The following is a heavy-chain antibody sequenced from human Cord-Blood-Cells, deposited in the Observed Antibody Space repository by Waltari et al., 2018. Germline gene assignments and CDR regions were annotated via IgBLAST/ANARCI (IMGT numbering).Heavy chain of an antibody. CDR3: ARAKGTIFGVVISYFDY. CDR1: GYSISSGYY. Sequence: QVQLQESGPGLVKPSETLSLTCAVSGYSISSGYYWGWIRQPPGKGLEWIGSIYHSGSTYYNPSLKSRVTISVDTSKNQFSLKLSSVTVADTAVYYCARAKGTIFGVVISYFDYWGQGTLVTVSS. CDR2: IYHSGST. D-gene: IGHD3-3*01. V-gene: IGHV4-38-2*01. J-gene: IGHJ4*02.